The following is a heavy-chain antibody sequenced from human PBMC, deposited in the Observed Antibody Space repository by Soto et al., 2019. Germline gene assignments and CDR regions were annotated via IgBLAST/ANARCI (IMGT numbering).Heavy chain of an antibody. CDR3: ARGKRYTNDY. V-gene: IGHV1-8*01. J-gene: IGHJ4*02. D-gene: IGHD2-2*02. CDR1: GYTFSNYD. CDR2: MSPNSGRT. Sequence: QVQLVQSGAEVKKPGASVKVSCKASGYTFSNYDINWVRQATGQGLEWMGWMSPNSGRTGYAQNFQGRVTMTRNTSSSTAYMELSSLRSEDTAVYYCARGKRYTNDYWGQGTLVTVSS.